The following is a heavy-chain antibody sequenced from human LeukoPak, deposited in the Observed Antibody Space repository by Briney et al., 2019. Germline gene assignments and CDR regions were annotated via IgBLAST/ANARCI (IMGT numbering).Heavy chain of an antibody. CDR2: IYYSVTT. CDR1: GGSISNYY. V-gene: IGHV4-59*01. CDR3: ATTGDYYFDH. J-gene: IGHJ4*02. D-gene: IGHD7-27*01. Sequence: SETLSLTCTVPGGSISNYYWSWIRQPPGKGLEWIGYIYYSVTTNQNPSLKSRVTISVDTSKNQFPLKLSSVTAADTAIYYCATTGDYYFDHWGQGTLVTVSS.